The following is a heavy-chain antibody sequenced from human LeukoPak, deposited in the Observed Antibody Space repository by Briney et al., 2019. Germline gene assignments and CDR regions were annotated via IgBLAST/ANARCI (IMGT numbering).Heavy chain of an antibody. CDR2: ISSSSAYI. J-gene: IGHJ4*02. CDR3: ARGSPVIGY. V-gene: IGHV3-21*06. Sequence: GGSLRLSCAASGFPFNSYSMNWVRQAPGKGLEWVSSISSSSAYIFYSDSVKGRFTISRDNAQSSLYLQMNSLRAGDTAVYYCARGSPVIGYWGQGTLVTVSS. CDR1: GFPFNSYS. D-gene: IGHD4-17*01.